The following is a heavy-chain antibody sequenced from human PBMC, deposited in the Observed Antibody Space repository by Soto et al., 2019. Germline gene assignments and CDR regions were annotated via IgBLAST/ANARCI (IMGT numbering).Heavy chain of an antibody. V-gene: IGHV4-61*01. D-gene: IGHD3-10*01. CDR2: NYYTGTT. CDR3: AGVVRGAGTRSFDY. Sequence: QVQLQESGPGLVKPSETLSLTCTVAGGSVSSGLHYWTWIRQPPGKGLEWIGYNYYTGTTNYNPSRKSRIAVSIDTPKNQFSLKLISVTAADTAVYFCAGVVRGAGTRSFDYWGQGTLVTVSS. CDR1: GGSVSSGLHY. J-gene: IGHJ4*02.